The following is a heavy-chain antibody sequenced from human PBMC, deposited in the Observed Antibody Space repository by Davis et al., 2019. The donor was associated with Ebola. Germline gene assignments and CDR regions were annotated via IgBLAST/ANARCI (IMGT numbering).Heavy chain of an antibody. J-gene: IGHJ6*02. CDR3: AADPGYRYYYGMDV. D-gene: IGHD5-12*01. CDR2: MNPNSGNT. Sequence: ASVKVSCKASGGTFSSYAINWVRQATGQGLEWMGWMNPNSGNTGYAQKFQGRVTMTRNTSISTAYMELSSLRSEDTAVYYCAADPGYRYYYGMDVWGQGTTVTVSS. CDR1: GGTFSSYA. V-gene: IGHV1-8*02.